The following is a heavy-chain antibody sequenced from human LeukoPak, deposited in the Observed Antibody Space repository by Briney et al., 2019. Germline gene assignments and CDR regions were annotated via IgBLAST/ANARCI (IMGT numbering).Heavy chain of an antibody. CDR1: GFSFSSYA. CDR3: AKGPGRYYGSGSYPLFDY. CDR2: ISGSGGST. D-gene: IGHD3-10*01. Sequence: PGGSLRLSCAASGFSFSSYAMGWVRQAPGKGLEWVSGISGSGGSTYCADPAKGRFTISRDNSKNTLYLQMNSLRAEDTAVYYCAKGPGRYYGSGSYPLFDYWGQGTLVTVSS. V-gene: IGHV3-23*01. J-gene: IGHJ4*02.